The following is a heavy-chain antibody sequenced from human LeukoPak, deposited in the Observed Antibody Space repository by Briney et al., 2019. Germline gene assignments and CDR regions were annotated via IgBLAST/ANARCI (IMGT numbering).Heavy chain of an antibody. V-gene: IGHV3-23*01. Sequence: GGSLRLSCAASGFTFSSHGMNWGRQAPGKGVEGVSGISPSGGITYYTDSVKGRFTISRDTSKNTQSLQMNSLRAEDTALYYCARDLSNYGDYGYYYYMDVWGKGTTVTVSS. CDR1: GFTFSSHG. J-gene: IGHJ6*03. D-gene: IGHD4-17*01. CDR3: ARDLSNYGDYGYYYYMDV. CDR2: ISPSGGIT.